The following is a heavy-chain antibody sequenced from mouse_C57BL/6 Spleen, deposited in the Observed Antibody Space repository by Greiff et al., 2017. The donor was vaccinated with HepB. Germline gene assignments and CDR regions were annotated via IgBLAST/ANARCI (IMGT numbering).Heavy chain of an antibody. CDR2: IYPGDGDT. V-gene: IGHV1-80*01. CDR1: GYAFSSYW. CDR3: ASYDYDGVWFAY. Sequence: QVQLQQPGAELVKPGASVKISCKASGYAFSSYWMNWVKQRPGKGLEWIGQIYPGDGDTNYNGKFKGKATLTADKSSSTAYMQLSSLTSEDSAVYFCASYDYDGVWFAYWGQGTLVTVSA. D-gene: IGHD2-4*01. J-gene: IGHJ3*01.